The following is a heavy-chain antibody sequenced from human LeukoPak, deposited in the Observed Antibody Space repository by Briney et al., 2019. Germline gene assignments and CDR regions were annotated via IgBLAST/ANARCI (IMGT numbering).Heavy chain of an antibody. CDR2: ISSSSSYI. Sequence: PGGSLRLSCAASGFTLSSYSMNRVPQAPGKGLEWVSSISSSSSYIYYADSVKGRFTISRDNAKNSLYLQMNSLRAEDTAVYYCARARYYYGSGSSYYFDYWGQGTLVTVSS. CDR3: ARARYYYGSGSSYYFDY. CDR1: GFTLSSYS. J-gene: IGHJ4*02. V-gene: IGHV3-21*01. D-gene: IGHD3-10*01.